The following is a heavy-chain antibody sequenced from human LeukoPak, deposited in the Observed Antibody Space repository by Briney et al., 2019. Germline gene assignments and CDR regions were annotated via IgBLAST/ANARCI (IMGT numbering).Heavy chain of an antibody. CDR1: GYSFNTYW. Sequence: GESLKISCKGSGYSFNTYWIGWVRQMPGKGLEWMGIIYPGDSDTKYSPSFQGQVTISADKSISTAYLQWSSLKASDTAMYYCARLGRHVWGSYRYTGPYNWFDPWGQGTLVTVSS. V-gene: IGHV5-51*01. CDR3: ARLGRHVWGSYRYTGPYNWFDP. D-gene: IGHD3-16*02. J-gene: IGHJ5*02. CDR2: IYPGDSDT.